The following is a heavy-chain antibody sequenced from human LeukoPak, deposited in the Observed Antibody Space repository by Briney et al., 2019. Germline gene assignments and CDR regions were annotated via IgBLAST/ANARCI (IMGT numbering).Heavy chain of an antibody. J-gene: IGHJ3*02. Sequence: SGPALVKPTQTLTLTCSFSGFSLSTRGVGVGWIRQPPGKALEWLALVYWYDDKRYSTSLKSRLSITKDTSKDQVVLTMTNMDPVDTGTYYCAHRVLVQDVFDIWGQGTMVTVSS. CDR3: AHRVLVQDVFDI. V-gene: IGHV2-5*01. CDR1: GFSLSTRGVG. D-gene: IGHD3-3*01. CDR2: VYWYDDK.